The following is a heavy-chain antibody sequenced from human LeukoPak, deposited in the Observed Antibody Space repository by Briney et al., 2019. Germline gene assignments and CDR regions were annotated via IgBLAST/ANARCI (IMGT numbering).Heavy chain of an antibody. Sequence: GRSLRLSCAASGFTFSSYAMHWVRQAPGKGLEWVAVISYDGSNKYYADSVKGRFTISRDNSKNTLYLQMNSLRAEDTAVYYCAKGRGPGYSSSWNWFDPWGQGTLVTVSS. CDR2: ISYDGSNK. CDR1: GFTFSSYA. CDR3: AKGRGPGYSSSWNWFDP. D-gene: IGHD6-13*01. J-gene: IGHJ5*02. V-gene: IGHV3-30*04.